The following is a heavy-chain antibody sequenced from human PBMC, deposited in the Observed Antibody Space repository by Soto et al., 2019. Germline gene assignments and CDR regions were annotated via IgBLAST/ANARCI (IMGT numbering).Heavy chain of an antibody. CDR2: INPNSGGT. Sequence: ASVKVSCKASGYTFTGYYMHWVRQAPGQGLEWMGWINPNSGGTNYAQKFQGWVTMTRDTSISTAYMELSRLRSDDTAVYYCAKDWPRPYYYMDVWGKGTTVTVSS. J-gene: IGHJ6*03. CDR3: AKDWPRPYYYMDV. V-gene: IGHV1-2*04. CDR1: GYTFTGYY.